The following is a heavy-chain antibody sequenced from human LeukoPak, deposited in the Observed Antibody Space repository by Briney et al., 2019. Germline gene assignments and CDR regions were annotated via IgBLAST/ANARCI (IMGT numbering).Heavy chain of an antibody. J-gene: IGHJ4*02. V-gene: IGHV4-61*02. CDR2: IYTSGST. Sequence: SETLSLTCTVSGGSISSGSYYWSWIRQPAGKGLEWTGRIYTSGSTNYNPSLKSRVTISVDTSKNQFSLKLSSVTAADTAVYYCARFDYGDGFDYWGQGTLVTVSS. D-gene: IGHD4-17*01. CDR3: ARFDYGDGFDY. CDR1: GGSISSGSYY.